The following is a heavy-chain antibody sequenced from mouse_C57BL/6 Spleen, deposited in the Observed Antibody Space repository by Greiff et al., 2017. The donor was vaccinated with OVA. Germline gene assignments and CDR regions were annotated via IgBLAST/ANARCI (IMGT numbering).Heavy chain of an antibody. J-gene: IGHJ4*01. CDR3: TRRSYYGNDYYAMDY. D-gene: IGHD2-1*01. CDR2: IDPETGGT. V-gene: IGHV1-15*01. Sequence: QVQLQQSGAELVRPGASVTLSCKASGYTFTDYEMHWVKQTPVHGLEWIGAIDPETGGTAYNQKFKGKAILTADKSSSTAYMELRSLTSEDSAVYYCTRRSYYGNDYYAMDYWGQGTSVTVSS. CDR1: GYTFTDYE.